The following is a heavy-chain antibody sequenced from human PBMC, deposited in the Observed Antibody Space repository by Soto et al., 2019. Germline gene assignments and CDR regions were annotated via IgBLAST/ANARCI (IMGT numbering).Heavy chain of an antibody. D-gene: IGHD2-15*01. Sequence: PGGSLRLSCAASGFSFSSSWMNWVRQAPGKGLEWVANTNPDGSEKNYVDSVKGRFTISRDNARNSFNLEMNSLRAEDTAVYYCASWVHSLNYWGQGTLVTVSS. CDR2: TNPDGSEK. V-gene: IGHV3-7*01. CDR3: ASWVHSLNY. CDR1: GFSFSSSW. J-gene: IGHJ4*02.